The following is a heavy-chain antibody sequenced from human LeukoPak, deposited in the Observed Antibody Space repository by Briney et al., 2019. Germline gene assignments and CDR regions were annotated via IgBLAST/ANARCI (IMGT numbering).Heavy chain of an antibody. J-gene: IGHJ4*02. CDR3: ARVLVSRTENTCLY. V-gene: IGHV3-48*02. CDR2: ISTSGSAF. D-gene: IGHD1-14*01. Sequence: SSETLSVTCTDSGDSISSASFYWGWIRQAPGKGLEWISYISTSGSAFYYADSVKGRFTISRDSAKNSLYMQMNTLRDEDTAVYYCARVLVSRTENTCLYWGQGTLVTVSS. CDR1: GDSISSAS.